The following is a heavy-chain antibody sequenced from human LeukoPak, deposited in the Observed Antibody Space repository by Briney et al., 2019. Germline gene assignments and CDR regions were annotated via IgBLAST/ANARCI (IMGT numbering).Heavy chain of an antibody. CDR3: AREGGRLRNNYYFDY. CDR2: IIPIFGTA. Sequence: GSSVKVSCKASGGTFSSYAISWVRQAPGQGLEWMGGIIPIFGTANYAQKFQGRVTITADESTSTAYMELSSLRSEDTAVYYCAREGGRLRNNYYFDYWGQGTLVTVSS. D-gene: IGHD1-20*01. CDR1: GGTFSSYA. V-gene: IGHV1-69*01. J-gene: IGHJ4*02.